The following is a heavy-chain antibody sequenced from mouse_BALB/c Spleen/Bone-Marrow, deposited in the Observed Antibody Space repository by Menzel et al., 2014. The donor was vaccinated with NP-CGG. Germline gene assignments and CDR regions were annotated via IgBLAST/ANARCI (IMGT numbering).Heavy chain of an antibody. D-gene: IGHD1-3*01. CDR2: IDPANGNT. CDR3: ARQEFAIYWYWEV. J-gene: IGHJ1*01. V-gene: IGHV14-3*02. CDR1: GFDIKDTY. Sequence: EVQGVESGAELVKPGASVKLSCSASGFDIKDTYMHWVKQRPEQGLEWIGRIDPANGNTKYDPKFQDKATITADTSSNTVDLQLSSLTFEDPAAYYCARQEFAIYWYWEVWGAGTTVTVAS.